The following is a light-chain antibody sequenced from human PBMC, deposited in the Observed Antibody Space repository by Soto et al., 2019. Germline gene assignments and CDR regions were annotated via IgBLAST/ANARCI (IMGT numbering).Light chain of an antibody. V-gene: IGKV2-28*01. J-gene: IGKJ3*01. Sequence: DIVMTQSPLSLPFTPGEPASISCRSSQSLLHSNGYNYLDWYLQKPGQSPQLLIYLGSNRASGVPDRFSGSGSGTDFTLKISRVEAEDVGVYYCMQALQTPLTFGPGTKVDIK. CDR1: QSLLHSNGYNY. CDR3: MQALQTPLT. CDR2: LGS.